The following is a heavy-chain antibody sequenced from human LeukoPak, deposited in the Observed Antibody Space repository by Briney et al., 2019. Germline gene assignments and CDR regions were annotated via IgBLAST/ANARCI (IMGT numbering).Heavy chain of an antibody. Sequence: GGSLRLSCAASGFTFSSYSMNWVRQAPGKGLEWVSSISSSSSYIYYADSVKGRFTISRDSAKNSLYLQMNNLRAEDTAVYYCARGLAPTYYDFWSGYYTGDYYYYMDVWGKGTTVTVSS. CDR3: ARGLAPTYYDFWSGYYTGDYYYYMDV. D-gene: IGHD3-3*01. J-gene: IGHJ6*03. CDR1: GFTFSSYS. V-gene: IGHV3-21*01. CDR2: ISSSSSYI.